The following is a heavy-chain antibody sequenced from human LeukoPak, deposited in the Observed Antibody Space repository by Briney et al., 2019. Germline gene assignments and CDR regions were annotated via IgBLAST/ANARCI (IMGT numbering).Heavy chain of an antibody. CDR2: ISGSGGST. V-gene: IGHV3-23*01. CDR3: ARDRSPNYYDSSGYYFHGDAFDI. J-gene: IGHJ3*02. Sequence: GGSLRLSCAASGFTFSSYAMSWVRQAPGKGLEWVSAISGSGGSTYYADSVKGRFTISRDNAKNSLYLQMNSLRAEDTAVYYCARDRSPNYYDSSGYYFHGDAFDIWGQGTMVTVSS. D-gene: IGHD3-22*01. CDR1: GFTFSSYA.